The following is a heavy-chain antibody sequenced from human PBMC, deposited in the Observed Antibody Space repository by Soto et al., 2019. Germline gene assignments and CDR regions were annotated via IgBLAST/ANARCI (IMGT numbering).Heavy chain of an antibody. V-gene: IGHV3-11*01. CDR2: ISSSGSTI. CDR1: GFTFSDYY. J-gene: IGHJ5*02. CDR3: ARELRYFDWLLPENWFDP. Sequence: PGGSMRVSWAAAGFTFSDYYRSWISQATGKGLEWVSYISSSGSTIYYADSVKGRFTISRDNAKNSLYLQMNSLRAEDTAVYYCARELRYFDWLLPENWFDPWGQGTLVTVSS. D-gene: IGHD3-9*01.